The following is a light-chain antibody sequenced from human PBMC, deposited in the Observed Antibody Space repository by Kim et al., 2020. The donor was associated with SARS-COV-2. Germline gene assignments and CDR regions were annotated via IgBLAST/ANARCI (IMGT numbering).Light chain of an antibody. J-gene: IGLJ1*01. CDR3: SSYTSSSMV. Sequence: PGQSITSSCTGTDSDVGGYNYVSWYQQHPGKDPILMIYDVSNRPSGVSNRFSGSKSGNTASLTISGLQAEDEADYYCSSYTSSSMVFGTGTKVTVL. V-gene: IGLV2-14*03. CDR1: DSDVGGYNY. CDR2: DVS.